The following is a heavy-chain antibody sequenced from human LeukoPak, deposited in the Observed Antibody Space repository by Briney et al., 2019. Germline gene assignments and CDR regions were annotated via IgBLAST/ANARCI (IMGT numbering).Heavy chain of an antibody. J-gene: IGHJ4*02. Sequence: APVKVSCKTSGYTFTGYYVHWVRQAPGQGLEWMGRITPNSGDTIYAQKFQGRATMTRDTSISAAYMELNSLTSDDTAIYYCARDLVGGIWSAGFWGQGTLVTVSS. V-gene: IGHV1-2*06. CDR2: ITPNSGDT. CDR1: GYTFTGYY. D-gene: IGHD3-3*01. CDR3: ARDLVGGIWSAGF.